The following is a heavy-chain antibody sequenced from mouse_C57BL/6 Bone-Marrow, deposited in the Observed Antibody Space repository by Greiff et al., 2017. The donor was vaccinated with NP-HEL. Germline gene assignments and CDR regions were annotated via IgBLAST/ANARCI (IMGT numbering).Heavy chain of an antibody. V-gene: IGHV5-17*01. CDR3: ARNSLYYFDY. J-gene: IGHJ2*01. Sequence: DVMLVESGGGLVKPGGSLKLSCAASGFTFSDYGMHWVRQAPEKGLEWVAYISSGSSTIYYADTVKGRFTISRDNAKNTLFPQMTSLRSEDTAMYYCARNSLYYFDYWGQGTTLTVSS. CDR2: ISSGSSTI. CDR1: GFTFSDYG. D-gene: IGHD2-12*01.